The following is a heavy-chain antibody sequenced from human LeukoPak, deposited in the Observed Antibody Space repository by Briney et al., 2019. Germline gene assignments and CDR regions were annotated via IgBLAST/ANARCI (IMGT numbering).Heavy chain of an antibody. Sequence: GGSLRLSCAASGFTFSSYAMSWVRQVPGKGLEWVSAISGSGGNTYYADSVKGRFTISRDNSKNTLYLQMNSLRVEDTAVYYCARALGSPLDFWGQGTLVTVSS. D-gene: IGHD1-26*01. CDR3: ARALGSPLDF. CDR1: GFTFSSYA. V-gene: IGHV3-23*01. CDR2: ISGSGGNT. J-gene: IGHJ4*02.